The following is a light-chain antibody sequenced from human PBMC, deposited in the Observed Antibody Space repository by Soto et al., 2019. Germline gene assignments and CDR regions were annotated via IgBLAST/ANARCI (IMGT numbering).Light chain of an antibody. V-gene: IGKV3-20*01. CDR2: GAS. J-gene: IGKJ1*01. Sequence: EIVLTQSPGTLSLSPGERATLSCRASQSLSSSYLAWYQQKPGQAPRLLIYGASSRATGIPDRFSGSGSGTEFTLTISGLEPEDFAVYYCQQYNSPPVTFGQGTKVEI. CDR3: QQYNSPPVT. CDR1: QSLSSSY.